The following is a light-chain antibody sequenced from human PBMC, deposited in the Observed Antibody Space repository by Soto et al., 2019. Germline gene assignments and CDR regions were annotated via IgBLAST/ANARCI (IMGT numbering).Light chain of an antibody. V-gene: IGKV3-20*01. CDR2: GAS. CDR3: QQYGSSPRT. CDR1: QSVSSSY. J-gene: IGKJ3*01. Sequence: EIVLTQSPGTLSLSPGERATRSCRASQSVSSSYLAWYQQKPGQAPRLLIYGASSRATGIPDRFSGSGSGTDFTLTISILEPEDFAVYYCQQYGSSPRTFGPGTKVDIK.